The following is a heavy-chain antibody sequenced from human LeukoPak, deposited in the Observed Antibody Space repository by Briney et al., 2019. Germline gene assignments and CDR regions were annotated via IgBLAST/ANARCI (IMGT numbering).Heavy chain of an antibody. Sequence: ASVKVSCKASGGTFSSYALSWVRQAPGQGLEWMRGIISIFRAANYAQKFQGRVTITTDESTSTAYMELSSLTSEDTAVYYCCRDRSYFDGSPYYESDWGPGTLVTVSS. CDR3: CRDRSYFDGSPYYESD. D-gene: IGHD3-22*01. V-gene: IGHV1-69*05. J-gene: IGHJ4*02. CDR2: IISIFRAA. CDR1: GGTFSSYA.